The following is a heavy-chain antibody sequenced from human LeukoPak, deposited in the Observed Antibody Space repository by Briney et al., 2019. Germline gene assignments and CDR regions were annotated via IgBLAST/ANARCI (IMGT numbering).Heavy chain of an antibody. J-gene: IGHJ4*02. V-gene: IGHV4-39*01. D-gene: IGHD3-22*01. CDR2: IYYSGST. Sequence: SETLSLTCSVSGGSITRDNYSWGWIRQPPGKGLEWIGTIYYSGSTYYNPSLKSRVTISVDTSKSQFSLELSSVAAADTAVYYCARLVTGYYYDTSGYYSFDYWGQGTLVTVSS. CDR1: GGSITRDNYS. CDR3: ARLVTGYYYDTSGYYSFDY.